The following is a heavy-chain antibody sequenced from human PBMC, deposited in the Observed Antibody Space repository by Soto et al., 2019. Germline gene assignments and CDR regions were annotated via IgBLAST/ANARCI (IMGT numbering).Heavy chain of an antibody. CDR2: IYSGGST. D-gene: IGHD3-9*01. CDR1: GFTVSSNY. CDR3: ARDPDGPYSDWYGMDV. Sequence: GGSLRLSCAASGFTVSSNYMSWVRQAPGKGLEWVSVIYSGGSTYYADSVKGRFTISRDNSKNTLYLQMNSLRAEDTAVYYCARDPDGPYSDWYGMDVWGQGTTVTVSS. V-gene: IGHV3-53*01. J-gene: IGHJ6*02.